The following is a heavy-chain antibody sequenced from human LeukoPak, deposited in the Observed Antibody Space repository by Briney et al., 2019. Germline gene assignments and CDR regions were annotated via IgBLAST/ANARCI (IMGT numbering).Heavy chain of an antibody. V-gene: IGHV3-23*01. D-gene: IGHD3-10*01. CDR3: AKDPYGSGSYSPFDY. Sequence: GGSLRLSCAASGFTFSSYAMSWVRQAPGKGLEWVSAISGSGGSTYYADSVKGRFTISRDNSKNTLYLQMNSLRAEDTAVYYCAKDPYGSGSYSPFDYWGQGALVTVSS. CDR1: GFTFSSYA. CDR2: ISGSGGST. J-gene: IGHJ4*02.